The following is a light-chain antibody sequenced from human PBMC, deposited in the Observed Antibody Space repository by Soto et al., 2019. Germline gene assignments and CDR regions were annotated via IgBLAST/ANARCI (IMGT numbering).Light chain of an antibody. CDR3: QQYNSYPGT. CDR1: QTISSW. J-gene: IGKJ1*01. Sequence: DIQMTQSPSTLSASVGDRVTITCRASQTISSWLAWYQQKPGKAPKVLIYDASSLASGVPSRFSGSGSGTEFTLTITSLQPDDFATYFCQQYNSYPGTFGQGTKVDIK. V-gene: IGKV1-5*01. CDR2: DAS.